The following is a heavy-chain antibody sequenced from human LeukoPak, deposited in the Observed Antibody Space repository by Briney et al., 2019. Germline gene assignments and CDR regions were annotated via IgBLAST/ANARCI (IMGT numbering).Heavy chain of an antibody. CDR1: GYTLTELS. J-gene: IGHJ4*02. V-gene: IGHV1-69*05. Sequence: SVKVSCKVSGYTLTELSMHWVRQAPGQGLEWMGGIIPIFGTANYAQKFQGRVTITTDESTSTAYMELSSLRSEDTAVYYCARGRNIVATIPLWYWGQGTLVTVSS. D-gene: IGHD5-12*01. CDR2: IIPIFGTA. CDR3: ARGRNIVATIPLWY.